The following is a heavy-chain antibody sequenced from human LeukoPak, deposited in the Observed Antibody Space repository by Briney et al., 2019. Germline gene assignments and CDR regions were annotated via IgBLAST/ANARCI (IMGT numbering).Heavy chain of an antibody. CDR3: ARLPLRSHFDY. J-gene: IGHJ4*02. V-gene: IGHV4-59*08. CDR1: GGSISSYY. Sequence: SETLSLTCTVSGGSISSYYWSWIRQPPGKGLERIGYIYYSGSTNYNPSLKSRVTLSVDTSKNQFSLRLSSVTAADTAVYYCARLPLRSHFDYWGQGTLVTVSS. CDR2: IYYSGST.